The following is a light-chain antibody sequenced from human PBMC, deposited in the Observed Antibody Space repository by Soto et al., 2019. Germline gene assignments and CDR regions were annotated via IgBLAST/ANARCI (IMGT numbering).Light chain of an antibody. Sequence: QSVLTQPPSVSAAPGQKVTISCSGGSSNIGINIVSWYQQLPGTAPKLLIYEDNKRPSGIPDRFSGSKSGTSATLGITALQTGDEADYYCASCDTSLNSVVFGGGTKVTVL. CDR1: SSNIGINI. CDR2: EDN. J-gene: IGLJ2*01. CDR3: ASCDTSLNSVV. V-gene: IGLV1-51*02.